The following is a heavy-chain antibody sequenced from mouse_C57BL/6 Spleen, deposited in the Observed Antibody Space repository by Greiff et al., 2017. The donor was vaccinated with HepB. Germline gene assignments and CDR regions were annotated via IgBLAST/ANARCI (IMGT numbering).Heavy chain of an antibody. CDR1: GFTFSDYG. CDR2: ISSGSSTI. V-gene: IGHV5-17*01. Sequence: EVMLVESGGGLVKPGGSLKLSCAASGFTFSDYGMHWVRQAPEKGLEWVAYISSGSSTIYYADTVKGRFTISRDNAKNTLFLRMTSLRSEDTAMYYFASLITTACDYWGQGTTLTVSS. D-gene: IGHD1-1*01. J-gene: IGHJ2*01. CDR3: ASLITTACDY.